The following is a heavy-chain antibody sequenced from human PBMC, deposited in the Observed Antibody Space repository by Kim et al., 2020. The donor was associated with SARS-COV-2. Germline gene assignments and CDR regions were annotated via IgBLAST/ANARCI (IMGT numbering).Heavy chain of an antibody. CDR2: ISSSGSTI. CDR1: GFTFSSYE. Sequence: GGSLRLSCAASGFTFSSYEMNWVRQAPGKGLEWVSYISSSGSTIYYADSVKGRFTISRDNAKNSLYLQMNSLRAEDTAVYYCARDVATDRYQLLPIWYFDLWGRGTLVTVSS. J-gene: IGHJ2*01. CDR3: ARDVATDRYQLLPIWYFDL. D-gene: IGHD2-2*01. V-gene: IGHV3-48*03.